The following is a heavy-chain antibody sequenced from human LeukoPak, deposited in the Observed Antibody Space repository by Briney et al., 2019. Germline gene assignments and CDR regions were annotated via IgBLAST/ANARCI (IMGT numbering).Heavy chain of an antibody. CDR1: GYTFNSFY. J-gene: IGHJ4*02. V-gene: IGHV1-46*02. D-gene: IGHD2-15*01. CDR2: PRSNGATT. Sequence: ASVKVSCKASGYTFNSFYMHWVRQAPGQGLEWMGTPRSNGATTGYAEKFQGRVSMTRDTSTSTVYMQLSSLRSEDTAVYYCARGVVGATDYYFDFWGQGTLVTVSS. CDR3: ARGVVGATDYYFDF.